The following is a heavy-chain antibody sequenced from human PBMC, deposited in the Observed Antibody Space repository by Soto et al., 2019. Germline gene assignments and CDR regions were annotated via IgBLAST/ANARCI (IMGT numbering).Heavy chain of an antibody. CDR1: GDSIGTSDYY. CDR2: VDSRGNT. J-gene: IGHJ4*02. CDR3: ARHPRIGFGVPS. D-gene: IGHD2-15*01. Sequence: SETLSVTCTVSGDSIGTSDYYWGWIRQAPGKGQEWIRSVDSRGNTYYSRSLKSRVTIPVDTAENQFSLRLGFVTAADTSIYYCARHPRIGFGVPSGGRGTLVTVSS. V-gene: IGHV4-39*01.